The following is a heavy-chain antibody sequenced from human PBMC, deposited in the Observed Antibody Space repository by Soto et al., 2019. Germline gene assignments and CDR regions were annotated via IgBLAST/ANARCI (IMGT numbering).Heavy chain of an antibody. V-gene: IGHV1-2*02. CDR1: GYTFTGYY. Sequence: ASVKVSCKASGYTFTGYYMHWVRQAPGQGLEWMGWINPNSGGTNYAQKFQGRVTMTRDTSISTAYMELSRLRSDDTAVYYCARPPTHKTLFDYWGQGTLVTVSS. CDR2: INPNSGGT. CDR3: ARPPTHKTLFDY. J-gene: IGHJ4*02.